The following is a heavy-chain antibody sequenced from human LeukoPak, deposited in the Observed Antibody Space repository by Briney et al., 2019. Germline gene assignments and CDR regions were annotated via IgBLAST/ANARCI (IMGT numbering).Heavy chain of an antibody. Sequence: PGGSLRLSCAASGFTFSSYSMNWVRQALGKGLEWVSSISSSSSYIYYADSVKGRFTISRDNAKNSLYLQMNSLRAEDTAVYYCARLGGFGELWGNSRYFDLWGRGTLVTVSS. CDR3: ARLGGFGELWGNSRYFDL. D-gene: IGHD3-10*01. J-gene: IGHJ2*01. CDR2: ISSSSSYI. CDR1: GFTFSSYS. V-gene: IGHV3-21*01.